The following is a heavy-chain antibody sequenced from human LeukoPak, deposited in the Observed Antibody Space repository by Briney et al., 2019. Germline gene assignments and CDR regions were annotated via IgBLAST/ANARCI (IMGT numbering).Heavy chain of an antibody. CDR2: ITASGTAM. D-gene: IGHD2-15*01. Sequence: LSGGSLRLSCAASGFTFSSYSMNWVRQAPGKGLEWVSHITASGTAMFYANSVKGRFTISRDNSKNTLSLQLNSLRAEDTAVYYCAKGTSSSCYSAPNYWGQGTLVTVSS. CDR1: GFTFSSYS. V-gene: IGHV3-23*01. CDR3: AKGTSSSCYSAPNY. J-gene: IGHJ4*02.